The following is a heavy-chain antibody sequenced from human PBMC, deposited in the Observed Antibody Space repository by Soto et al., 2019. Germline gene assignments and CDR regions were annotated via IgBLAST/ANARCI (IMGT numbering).Heavy chain of an antibody. D-gene: IGHD3-3*01. CDR3: ARDRVGLRFDRWFDP. V-gene: IGHV1-3*01. Sequence: QVQLVQSGAEVKKPGASVKVSCKASGYTFTSYAMHWVRQAPGQRLEWMGWINAGNGNTKYSQKFQGRVTITRDTSASTAYMELGSLRSEDTAVYYCARDRVGLRFDRWFDPWGQGTLVTVSS. CDR2: INAGNGNT. J-gene: IGHJ5*02. CDR1: GYTFTSYA.